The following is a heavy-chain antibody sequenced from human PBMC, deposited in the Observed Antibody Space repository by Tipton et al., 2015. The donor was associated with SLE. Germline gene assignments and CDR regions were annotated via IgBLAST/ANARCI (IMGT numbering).Heavy chain of an antibody. CDR1: GGSFSGYY. CDR3: ASERTGGYFAY. D-gene: IGHD7-27*01. J-gene: IGHJ4*02. V-gene: IGHV4-34*01. Sequence: TLSLTCAVYGGSFSGYYWSWIRQPPGKGLEWIGEINHSGSTNYNPSLKSRVTISVDTSKNQFSLKLSSVTAADTAVYYCASERTGGYFAYWGQGTLVTVSS. CDR2: INHSGST.